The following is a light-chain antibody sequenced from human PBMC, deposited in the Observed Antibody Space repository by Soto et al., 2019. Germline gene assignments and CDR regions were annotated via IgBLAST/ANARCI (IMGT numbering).Light chain of an antibody. CDR2: EVS. Sequence: QSVLTQPASVSGSPGQSITISCTETSSDVGSYNLVSWYQRHPGKAPKLMIYEVSKRPSGVSNRFSGSKSGNTASLTISGLQAEDEADYYCCSYAGSSTYVFGNGTKVTVL. J-gene: IGLJ1*01. V-gene: IGLV2-23*02. CDR3: CSYAGSSTYV. CDR1: SSDVGSYNL.